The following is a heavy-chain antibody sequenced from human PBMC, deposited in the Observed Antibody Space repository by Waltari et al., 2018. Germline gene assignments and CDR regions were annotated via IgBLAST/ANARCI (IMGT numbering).Heavy chain of an antibody. CDR2: IKSKTDGGTT. V-gene: IGHV3-15*07. CDR1: GFTFSNAW. Sequence: EVQLVESGGGLVKPGGSLRLSCAASGFTFSNAWMNWVSQAPGKGLEWVGRIKSKTDGGTTDYAAPVKGRFTISRDDSKNTLYLQMISLKTEDTAVYYCTTALTRITMVRGVENYWGQGTLVTVSS. D-gene: IGHD3-10*01. J-gene: IGHJ4*02. CDR3: TTALTRITMVRGVENY.